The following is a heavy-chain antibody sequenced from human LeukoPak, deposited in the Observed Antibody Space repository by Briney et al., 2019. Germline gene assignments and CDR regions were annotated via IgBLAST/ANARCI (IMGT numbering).Heavy chain of an antibody. D-gene: IGHD7-27*01. V-gene: IGHV3-74*01. J-gene: IGHJ4*02. CDR1: GFTFSSYW. CDR2: INSDGSST. Sequence: QPGGSPRLSCAASGFTFSSYWMHWVRQAPGKGLVWVSRINSDGSSTSYADSVKGRFTISRDNAKNTLYLQMNSLRAEDTAVYYCARIPKTGGYFDYWGQGTLVTVSS. CDR3: ARIPKTGGYFDY.